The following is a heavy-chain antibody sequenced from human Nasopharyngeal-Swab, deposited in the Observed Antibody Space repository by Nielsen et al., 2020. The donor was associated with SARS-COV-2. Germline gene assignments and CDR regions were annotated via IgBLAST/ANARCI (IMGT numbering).Heavy chain of an antibody. CDR2: IRSIRDNYQT. CDR3: KGGDSGGFGS. J-gene: IGHJ5*02. CDR1: GVTFSVSN. V-gene: IGHV3-73*01. D-gene: IGHD2-21*02. Sequence: GGSLRLSCAVSGVTFSVSNIHWVRQAPGKGLEWIARIRSIRDNYQTAYAASVEGRFTISRDDSDNMAYLQMNSLKIEDTAVYYCKGGDSGGFGSWGQGTLVTVSS.